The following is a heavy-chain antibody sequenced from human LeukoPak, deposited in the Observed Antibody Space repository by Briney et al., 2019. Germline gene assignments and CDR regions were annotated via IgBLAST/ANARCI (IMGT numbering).Heavy chain of an antibody. V-gene: IGHV1-2*02. CDR3: ARETSESFET. CDR1: GYTFSDNY. CDR2: IHPNRGDT. Sequence: GASVKVSCKSFGYTFSDNYIQWVRQAPGQGLEWMGWIHPNRGDTNYGQKFQGRVTVTRDTSISTAYLELSRLTYDDTAVYYCARETSESFETWGQGTLVTVSS. J-gene: IGHJ5*02. D-gene: IGHD1-26*01.